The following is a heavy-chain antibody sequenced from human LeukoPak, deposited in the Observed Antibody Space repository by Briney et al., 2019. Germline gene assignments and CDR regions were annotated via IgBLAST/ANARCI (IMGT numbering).Heavy chain of an antibody. V-gene: IGHV4-59*08. D-gene: IGHD3-9*01. CDR1: GGSISSYY. CDR2: IYYSGST. Sequence: KPSETLSLTCTVSGGSISSYYWSWIRQPPGKGLEWIGYIYYSGSTNYNPSLKSRVTISVDTSKNQFSLKLSSVTAADTAVYYCARVNFAWPDLNWFDPWGQGTLVTVSS. J-gene: IGHJ5*02. CDR3: ARVNFAWPDLNWFDP.